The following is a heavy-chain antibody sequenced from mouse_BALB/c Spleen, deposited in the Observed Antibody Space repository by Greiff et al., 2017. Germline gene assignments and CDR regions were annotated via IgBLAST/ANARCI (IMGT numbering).Heavy chain of an antibody. CDR2: IYPGDGST. CDR3: ARRSMYDGYYDAMDY. V-gene: IGHV1S33*01. J-gene: IGHJ4*01. D-gene: IGHD2-3*01. CDR1: GYTFTSYD. Sequence: SGPELVKPGALVKISCKASGYTFTSYDINWVKQRPGQGLEWIGWIYPGDGSTKYNEKFKGKATLTADKSSSTAYMQLSSLTSENSAVYFCARRSMYDGYYDAMDYWGQGTSVTVSS.